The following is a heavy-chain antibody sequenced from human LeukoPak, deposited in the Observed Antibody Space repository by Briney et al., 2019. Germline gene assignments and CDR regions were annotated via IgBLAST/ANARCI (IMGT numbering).Heavy chain of an antibody. CDR3: ARDPFYDSSWGAFDI. J-gene: IGHJ3*02. CDR1: GGSISSYY. Sequence: PSETLSLTCTVSGGSISSYYWNWIRQPPGKGLEWIGYIYYSGSTNYNPSLKSRVTISVDTSKNQFSLKLSSVTAADTAVYYCARDPFYDSSWGAFDIWGQGTMVTVSS. V-gene: IGHV4-59*01. D-gene: IGHD3-22*01. CDR2: IYYSGST.